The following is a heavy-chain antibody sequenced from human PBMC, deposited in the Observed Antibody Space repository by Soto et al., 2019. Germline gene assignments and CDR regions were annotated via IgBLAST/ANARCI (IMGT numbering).Heavy chain of an antibody. CDR1: GFSLSTSGVG. D-gene: IGHD2-2*02. CDR2: IYWNDDK. V-gene: IGHV2-5*01. Sequence: SGPTLVNPTQTLTLTCTFSGFSLSTSGVGVGWIRQPPGKALEWLALIYWNDDKRYSPSLKSRLTITKDTSKNQVVLTMTNMDPVDTATYYCEHMVSVPAAIPEFDYWGQGTLVTVSS. J-gene: IGHJ4*02. CDR3: EHMVSVPAAIPEFDY.